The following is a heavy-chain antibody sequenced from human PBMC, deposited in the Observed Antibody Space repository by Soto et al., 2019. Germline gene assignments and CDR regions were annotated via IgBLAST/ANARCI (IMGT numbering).Heavy chain of an antibody. V-gene: IGHV5-51*01. CDR2: IYPGDSDA. Sequence: GESLKISCEGSGDTFTRYWIGWVRPIPGKGLEWMGIIYPGDSDAKYRPSFDGHVTISVDESISTAYLLCNSLKASDTAMYYCARRYYDILTGYYYFDSWGQGTLVTVSS. D-gene: IGHD3-9*01. CDR3: ARRYYDILTGYYYFDS. J-gene: IGHJ4*02. CDR1: GDTFTRYW.